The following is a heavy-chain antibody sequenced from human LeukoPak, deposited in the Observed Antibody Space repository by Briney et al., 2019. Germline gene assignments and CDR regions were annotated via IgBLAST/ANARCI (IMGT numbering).Heavy chain of an antibody. CDR2: INPSGCST. CDR3: ARGASSSWRDNWFDP. CDR1: GYTFTSYY. J-gene: IGHJ5*02. V-gene: IGHV1-46*01. D-gene: IGHD6-13*01. Sequence: AASVKVSCEASGYTFTSYYMHWVRQAPGQGLEGMGIINPSGCSTSYAQKFQSRVTMTRDMSTSTVYMELSSLRSEDTAVYYCARGASSSWRDNWFDPWGQGTLVTVSS.